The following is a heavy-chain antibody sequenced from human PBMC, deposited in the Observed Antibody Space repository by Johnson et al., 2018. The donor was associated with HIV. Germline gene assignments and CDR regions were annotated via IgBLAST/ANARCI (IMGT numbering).Heavy chain of an antibody. CDR2: ISGGST. CDR3: ARDLPYYDILTGYIWGAFDI. V-gene: IGHV3-38-3*01. D-gene: IGHD3-9*01. CDR1: GFTVSSNE. J-gene: IGHJ3*02. Sequence: VQLVESGGGLVQPGGSLRLSCAGSGFTVSSNEMSWVRQAPGKGLEWVSSISGGSTYYADSRKGRFTIPRDNSKNTLHLQMNSLRAEDTAVYYCARDLPYYDILTGYIWGAFDIWGQGTMVTVSS.